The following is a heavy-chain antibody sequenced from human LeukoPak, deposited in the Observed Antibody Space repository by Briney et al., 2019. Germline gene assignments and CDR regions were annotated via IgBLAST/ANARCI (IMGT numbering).Heavy chain of an antibody. CDR1: GGSFSDYF. CDR2: INHNGRT. Sequence: SETLSLTCAVYGGSFSDYFWGWIRQPPGKGLEWIGEINHNGRTYYNPSLKSRVTISVDTSKNQFSLNLSSVTAADTAVYYCARDVVVVPAAIHYGMDVWGQGNTVTVS. D-gene: IGHD2-2*01. CDR3: ARDVVVVPAAIHYGMDV. J-gene: IGHJ6*02. V-gene: IGHV4-34*01.